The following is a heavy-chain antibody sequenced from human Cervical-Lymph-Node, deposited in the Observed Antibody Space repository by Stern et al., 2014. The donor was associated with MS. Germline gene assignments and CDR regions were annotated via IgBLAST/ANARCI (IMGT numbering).Heavy chain of an antibody. CDR3: VRHRDSATWPLDY. J-gene: IGHJ4*02. Sequence: EVQLEESGGGLVQPGGSLKLSCATSGFIFSVSGVHWVRQASGKGLQWVGQIISKGNNYATAYAASVKGRFTISRDDSNNTAYLQMNNLKTEDTAIYYCVRHRDSATWPLDYWGQGTLVTVSS. CDR1: GFIFSVSG. V-gene: IGHV3-73*01. D-gene: IGHD2-21*01. CDR2: IISKGNNYAT.